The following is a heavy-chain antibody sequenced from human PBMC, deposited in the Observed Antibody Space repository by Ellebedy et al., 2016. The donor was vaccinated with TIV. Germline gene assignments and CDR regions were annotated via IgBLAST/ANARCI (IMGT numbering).Heavy chain of an antibody. J-gene: IGHJ5*02. V-gene: IGHV3-48*03. Sequence: PSETLSLTCAASGFTFSSYEMNWVRQAPGKGLEWVSYISSSGSTIYYADSVKGRFTISRDNAKNSLYLQMNSLRAEDTAVYYCARDIHYYDSSGYYFWFDPWGQGTLVTVSS. CDR3: ARDIHYYDSSGYYFWFDP. CDR1: GFTFSSYE. CDR2: ISSSGSTI. D-gene: IGHD3-22*01.